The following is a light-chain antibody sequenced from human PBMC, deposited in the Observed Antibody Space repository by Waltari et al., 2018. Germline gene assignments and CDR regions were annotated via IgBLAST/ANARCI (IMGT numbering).Light chain of an antibody. CDR2: AAS. Sequence: DIQMTQSPSSLSASVGDRVTITCLASQDIRNALAWDQQKPGKAPKLLLYAASRLESGVPSRFSGSGSGTDYTLTITGLQPEDSATYYCQQFSGILWTFGQGTKVEIK. V-gene: IGKV1-NL1*01. CDR1: QDIRNA. CDR3: QQFSGILWT. J-gene: IGKJ1*01.